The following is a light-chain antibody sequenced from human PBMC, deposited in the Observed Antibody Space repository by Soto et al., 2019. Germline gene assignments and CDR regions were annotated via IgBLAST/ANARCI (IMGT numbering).Light chain of an antibody. V-gene: IGKV3-11*02. J-gene: IGKJ5*01. Sequence: EILLTQSPGTLSLSPGERATLSCRASQSISGYLGWYQQKPGQAPRLLIYADSNRATGIPARFSGSGSGRDFTLTISSLEPEDFSVYYCQQRYNWPITFGQGTRLEIK. CDR3: QQRYNWPIT. CDR1: QSISGY. CDR2: ADS.